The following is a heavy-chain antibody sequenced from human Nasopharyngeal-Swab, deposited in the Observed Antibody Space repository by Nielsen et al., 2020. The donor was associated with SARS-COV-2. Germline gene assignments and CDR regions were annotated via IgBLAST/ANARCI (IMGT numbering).Heavy chain of an antibody. D-gene: IGHD5-18*01. Sequence: LSLTCAASGFTFSSYGMHWVRQAPGKGLEWVAVISYDGSNKYYADSVKGRFTISRDNSKNTLYLQMNSLRAEDTAVYYCAKGYSYGYSGYYYYYMDVWGKGTTVTVSS. CDR2: ISYDGSNK. CDR3: AKGYSYGYSGYYYYYMDV. J-gene: IGHJ6*03. V-gene: IGHV3-30*18. CDR1: GFTFSSYG.